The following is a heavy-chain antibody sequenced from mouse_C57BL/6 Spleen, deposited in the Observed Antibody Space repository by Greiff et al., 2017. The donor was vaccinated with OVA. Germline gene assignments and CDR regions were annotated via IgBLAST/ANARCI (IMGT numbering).Heavy chain of an antibody. CDR2: IDPSDSYT. CDR1: GYTFTSYW. J-gene: IGHJ1*03. V-gene: IGHV1-50*01. D-gene: IGHD1-1*01. Sequence: QVQLQQPGAELVKPGASVKLSCKASGYTFTSYWMQWVKQRPGQGLEWIGEIDPSDSYTNYNQKFKGKATLTVDTSSSTAYMQLSSLTSEDSAVYYCARRDYYGSTWYFDGWGTGTTVTVSS. CDR3: ARRDYYGSTWYFDG.